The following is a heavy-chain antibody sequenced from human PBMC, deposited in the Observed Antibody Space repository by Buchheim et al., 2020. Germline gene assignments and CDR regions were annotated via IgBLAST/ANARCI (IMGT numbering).Heavy chain of an antibody. CDR2: IHHSGVS. J-gene: IGHJ4*02. V-gene: IGHV4-59*01. D-gene: IGHD2-21*02. CDR1: GASISDYY. Sequence: QVQLQESGPGLVKPSETLSLICSVSGASISDYYWNWIRQSPGRGLEWIGYIHHSGVSNYNSSLESRVTSSVDMSKSEVSVRLKSVTAADTAVYFCAAGTAPRPGYWGQG. CDR3: AAGTAPRPGY.